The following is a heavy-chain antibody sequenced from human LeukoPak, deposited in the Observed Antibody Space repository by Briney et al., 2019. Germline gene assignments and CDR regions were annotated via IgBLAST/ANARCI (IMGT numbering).Heavy chain of an antibody. J-gene: IGHJ3*02. CDR3: ARGPGAISKEAFDI. Sequence: SETLSLTCTVSGGSISSGSYYWSWIRQPAGKGLEWIGRMYHNGNYNPSLKSRVTMSVDTSKNQFSLKLSSVTVADTAVYYCARGPGAISKEAFDIWGQGTVVTVSS. D-gene: IGHD3-3*01. CDR2: MYHNG. V-gene: IGHV4-61*02. CDR1: GGSISSGSYY.